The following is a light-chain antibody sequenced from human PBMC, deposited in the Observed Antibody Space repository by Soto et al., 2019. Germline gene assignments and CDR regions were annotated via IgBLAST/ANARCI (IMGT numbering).Light chain of an antibody. J-gene: IGLJ3*02. CDR3: SSYTTSSTQV. Sequence: QSALTQPASVSGSAGQSITISCTGSSTDVGYYNYVAWYQHHPGKAPKLMISEVSNRPSGVSNRFSGSKSGNTASLAISGLQAEGEADYYCSSYTTSSTQVFGGGTKLTVL. CDR1: STDVGYYNY. V-gene: IGLV2-14*01. CDR2: EVS.